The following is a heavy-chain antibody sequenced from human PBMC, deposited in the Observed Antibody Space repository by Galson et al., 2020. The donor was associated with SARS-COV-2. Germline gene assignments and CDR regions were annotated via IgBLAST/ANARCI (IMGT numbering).Heavy chain of an antibody. J-gene: IGHJ4*02. Sequence: SVQVSCKAPGGTFNDYAISWVRQAPGQGLEWMGGVIPVFHRPIYAQKFQGRVTITADASTSTAYMELSSLISEDTAVYYCAAGYSAGWYRISFLQYWGLGTLVTVSS. CDR3: AAGYSAGWYRISFLQY. CDR2: VIPVFHRP. CDR1: GGTFNDYA. D-gene: IGHD6-13*01. V-gene: IGHV1-69*13.